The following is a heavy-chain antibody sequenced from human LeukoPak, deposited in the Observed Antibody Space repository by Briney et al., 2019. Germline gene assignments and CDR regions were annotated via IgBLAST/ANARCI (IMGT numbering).Heavy chain of an antibody. Sequence: GGSLRLSCAASGFTFSSYAMSWVRQAPGKGLEWVSAISGSGGSTYYADSVKGRFTISRDNSKNTLYLQMNSLRAEDTAVYYCAKDIVGDYVGSYFDYWGQATLVTVSS. CDR2: ISGSGGST. D-gene: IGHD4-17*01. V-gene: IGHV3-23*01. J-gene: IGHJ4*02. CDR3: AKDIVGDYVGSYFDY. CDR1: GFTFSSYA.